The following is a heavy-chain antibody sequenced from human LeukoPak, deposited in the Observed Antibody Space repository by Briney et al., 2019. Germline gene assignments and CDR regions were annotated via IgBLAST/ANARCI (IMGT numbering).Heavy chain of an antibody. J-gene: IGHJ4*01. CDR3: AGSVWPEDY. D-gene: IGHD1-14*01. V-gene: IGHV3-7*01. CDR1: GFNFGSYW. Sequence: GGSLRLSCEGSGFNFGSYWMSWVRQAPGKGLEWVANIIQDGSAKYYLDSVKGRFTIYRDNAKNSVWLQMNSLRVEDTGVYYCAGSVWPEDYWGHGTVVSVSS. CDR2: IIQDGSAK.